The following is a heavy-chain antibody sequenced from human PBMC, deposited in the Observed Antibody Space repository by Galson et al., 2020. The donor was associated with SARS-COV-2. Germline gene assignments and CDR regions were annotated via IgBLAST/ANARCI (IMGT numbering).Heavy chain of an antibody. Sequence: ASVTVSCKASGYTFADYGISWVRQAPGQGLEWMGWISAHNGNTNYAQNLQDRVSMTTDTSTNTAYMELRSLRSDDTAVYYCARVQTLTIYGVVVGRWFDPWGQGTLVTVSS. D-gene: IGHD3-3*01. V-gene: IGHV1-18*01. J-gene: IGHJ5*02. CDR1: GYTFADYG. CDR2: ISAHNGNT. CDR3: ARVQTLTIYGVVVGRWFDP.